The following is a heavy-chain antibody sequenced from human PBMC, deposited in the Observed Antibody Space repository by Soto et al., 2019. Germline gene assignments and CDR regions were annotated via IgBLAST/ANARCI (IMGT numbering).Heavy chain of an antibody. J-gene: IGHJ4*02. Sequence: ASVKVSCKASGDTFTTYDINWVRQATGRGLEWMGWINPNSGNIGYAQRFQGRVTMTRDTAIRTAYMEVSSLRSDDTAVYYCARGRASGSYYLLDYWGQGTLVTVSS. V-gene: IGHV1-8*01. CDR3: ARGRASGSYYLLDY. CDR2: INPNSGNI. CDR1: GDTFTTYD. D-gene: IGHD3-10*01.